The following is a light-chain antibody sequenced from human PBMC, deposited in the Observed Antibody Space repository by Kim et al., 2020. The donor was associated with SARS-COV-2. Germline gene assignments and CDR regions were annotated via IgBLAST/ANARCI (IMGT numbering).Light chain of an antibody. J-gene: IGKJ5*01. CDR1: QSVRSF. V-gene: IGKV3-11*01. CDR3: QQRVNWIT. CDR2: DAS. Sequence: SLSPGERATLSCRASQSVRSFLAWYQHKPGQAPRLLIYDASRRATGIPARFSGSGSGTDFTLTISRLEPADFAVYYCQQRVNWITFGQGTRLEIK.